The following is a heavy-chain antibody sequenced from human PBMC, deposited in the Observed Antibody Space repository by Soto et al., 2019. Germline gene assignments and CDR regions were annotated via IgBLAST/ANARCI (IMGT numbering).Heavy chain of an antibody. Sequence: QVQLQESGPGLVKPSQTLSLTCTVSGGSISSGGYYWSCIRQHPGKGLEWIGYIYYSGSTYYNPSLKSRVTISVDTSKNQFSLKLSSVTAADTAVYYCARAPRPIAAAGTRFDYWGQGTLVTVSS. V-gene: IGHV4-31*03. CDR1: GGSISSGGYY. D-gene: IGHD6-13*01. CDR3: ARAPRPIAAAGTRFDY. CDR2: IYYSGST. J-gene: IGHJ4*02.